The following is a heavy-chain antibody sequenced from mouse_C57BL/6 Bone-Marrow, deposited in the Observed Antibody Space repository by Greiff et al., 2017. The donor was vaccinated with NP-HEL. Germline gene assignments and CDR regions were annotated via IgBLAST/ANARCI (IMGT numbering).Heavy chain of an antibody. D-gene: IGHD1-1*01. J-gene: IGHJ3*01. Sequence: QVQLQQSWAELVKPGASVKISCKASGYAFSSYWMNWVKQRPGKGLERIGQIYPGDGDTNYNGKFKGKATLTADKSSSTAYMQLSSLTSEDSAVYFCARPYYYGSPWFAYWGQGTLVTVSA. CDR3: ARPYYYGSPWFAY. V-gene: IGHV1-80*01. CDR1: GYAFSSYW. CDR2: IYPGDGDT.